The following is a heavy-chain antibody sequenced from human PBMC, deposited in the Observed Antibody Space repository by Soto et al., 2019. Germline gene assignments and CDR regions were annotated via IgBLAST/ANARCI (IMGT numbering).Heavy chain of an antibody. CDR2: ISWDGGRT. D-gene: IGHD3-9*01. J-gene: IGHJ4*01. CDR3: ARDSYHNLPGYKRYF. V-gene: IGHV3-43*01. CDR1: GLSFEDYT. Sequence: GRSLRLSCAASGLSFEDYTMHWVRHGPGKGPEWISLISWDGGRTLFSDSVKGRFIISRDNNKNSLYLQMNSLTTEDTACYYCARDSYHNLPGYKRYF.